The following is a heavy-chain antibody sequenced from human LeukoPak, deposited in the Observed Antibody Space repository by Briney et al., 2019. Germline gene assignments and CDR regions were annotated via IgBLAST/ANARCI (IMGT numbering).Heavy chain of an antibody. D-gene: IGHD1-14*01. V-gene: IGHV1-18*01. CDR3: ARDRVYNWNHREFVY. CDR1: GYTFTSYG. Sequence: ASVKVSCKASGYTFTSYGISWVRQAPGRGLEWMGWISTYAGNTNYAQKFQGRVTMTTDTSTSTAYLELRSLRSDDTAVYYCARDRVYNWNHREFVYWGQGTLVTVSS. J-gene: IGHJ4*02. CDR2: ISTYAGNT.